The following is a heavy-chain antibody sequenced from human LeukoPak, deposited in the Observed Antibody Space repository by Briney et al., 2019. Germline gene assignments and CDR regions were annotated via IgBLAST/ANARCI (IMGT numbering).Heavy chain of an antibody. D-gene: IGHD6-19*01. CDR3: AKAGRRIAVAGYFDY. V-gene: IGHV3-23*01. CDR1: GFTFSSYA. Sequence: GGSLRLSCAASGFTFSSYAMSWVRQAPGKGPEWVSAISGSGGSTYYADSVKGRFTISRDNSKNTLYLQMNSLRAEDTAVYYCAKAGRRIAVAGYFDYWGQGTLVTVSS. CDR2: ISGSGGST. J-gene: IGHJ4*02.